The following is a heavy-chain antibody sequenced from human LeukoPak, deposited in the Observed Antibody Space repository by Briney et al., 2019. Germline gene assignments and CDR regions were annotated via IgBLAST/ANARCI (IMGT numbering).Heavy chain of an antibody. J-gene: IGHJ5*02. CDR2: IWFDKNQ. Sequence: GGSLRLSCAASGFILNDYGMHWVRQAPGKGLEWVADIWFDKNQHFADSVKGRFTISRDNAKNSLYLQMNSLRAEDTAVYYCARDSGSYQFDPWGQGTLVTVSS. CDR1: GFILNDYG. D-gene: IGHD1-26*01. CDR3: ARDSGSYQFDP. V-gene: IGHV3-33*01.